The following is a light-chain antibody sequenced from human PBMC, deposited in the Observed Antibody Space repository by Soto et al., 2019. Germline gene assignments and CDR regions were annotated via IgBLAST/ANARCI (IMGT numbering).Light chain of an antibody. Sequence: DIQMTQSPSSLSASVGDRVTITCRASQSISSYLNWYQQKPGKAPKLLIYAAYSLQSGVPPRFSGSGSGTDFTLTISSLHPEDFATYYCQQNYSPPPITFGQGTRREIK. J-gene: IGKJ5*01. CDR3: QQNYSPPPIT. CDR2: AAY. V-gene: IGKV1-39*01. CDR1: QSISSY.